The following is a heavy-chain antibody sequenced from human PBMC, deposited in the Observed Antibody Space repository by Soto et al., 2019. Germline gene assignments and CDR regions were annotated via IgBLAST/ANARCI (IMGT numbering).Heavy chain of an antibody. V-gene: IGHV3-23*01. J-gene: IGHJ6*02. Sequence: PGGSLRLSCAASGFTFSSYAMSWVRQAPGKGLEWVSAISGSGGSTYYADSVKGRFTISRDNSKNTLYLQMNSLRAEDTAVYYCAKDEGTPPIYYYYGMDVWGQGTTVTVS. CDR1: GFTFSSYA. CDR2: ISGSGGST. D-gene: IGHD1-1*01. CDR3: AKDEGTPPIYYYYGMDV.